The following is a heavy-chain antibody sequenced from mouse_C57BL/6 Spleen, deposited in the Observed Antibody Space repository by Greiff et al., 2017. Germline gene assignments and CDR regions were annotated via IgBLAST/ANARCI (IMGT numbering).Heavy chain of an antibody. D-gene: IGHD1-1*01. Sequence: EVKLVESGGGLVKPGGSLKLSCAASGFTFSDYGMHWVRQAPEKGLEWVAYISSGSSTIYYADTVKGRFTISRDNAKNTLFLQMTSLRSEDTAMYYCARSHLLLRLEGYFDVWGTGTTVTVSS. CDR3: ARSHLLLRLEGYFDV. V-gene: IGHV5-17*01. CDR2: ISSGSSTI. CDR1: GFTFSDYG. J-gene: IGHJ1*03.